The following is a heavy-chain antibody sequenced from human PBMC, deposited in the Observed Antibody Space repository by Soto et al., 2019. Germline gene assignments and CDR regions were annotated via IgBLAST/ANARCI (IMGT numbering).Heavy chain of an antibody. CDR3: ARRNRVRGVETVAFDI. J-gene: IGHJ3*02. D-gene: IGHD3-10*01. V-gene: IGHV4-59*08. CDR2: IYYSRST. Sequence: SETLSLTCTVSGGSISSYYWSWIRQPPGKGLEWIGYIYYSRSTNYNPSLKSRVTISVDTSKNQFSLKLSSVTAADTAVYYCARRNRVRGVETVAFDIWGQGTMVTVSS. CDR1: GGSISSYY.